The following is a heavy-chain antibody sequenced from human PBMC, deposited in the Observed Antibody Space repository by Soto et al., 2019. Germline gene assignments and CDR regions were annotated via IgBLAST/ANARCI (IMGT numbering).Heavy chain of an antibody. CDR2: TYYRSRWYN. CDR3: AGTSSLQWYYMDV. Sequence: QVQLQQSGPGLVRPSQTLSLTCVISGDSVSSNSAAWNWLSQSPSRGLEWLGRTYYRSRWYNDYAVSVRSRITVNADTSKNQFSLHLHSVTPEDTAVHYCAGTSSLQWYYMDVWDKGSTVTVSS. J-gene: IGHJ6*03. CDR1: GDSVSSNSAA. D-gene: IGHD1-7*01. V-gene: IGHV6-1*01.